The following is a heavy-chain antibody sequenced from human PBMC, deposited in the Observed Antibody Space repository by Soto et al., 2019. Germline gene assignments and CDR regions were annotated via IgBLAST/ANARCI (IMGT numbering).Heavy chain of an antibody. J-gene: IGHJ4*02. D-gene: IGHD3-22*01. CDR1: GGTFSSYA. Sequence: QVQLVQSGAEVKKPGSSVKVSCKASGGTFSSYAISWVRQAPGQGLEWMGGIIPIFGTANYAQKFQGRVTITADESTSTDYMELSSLRSEDTAVYYCARFRHYYDSSGYSYDYWGQGTLVTVSS. CDR2: IIPIFGTA. CDR3: ARFRHYYDSSGYSYDY. V-gene: IGHV1-69*01.